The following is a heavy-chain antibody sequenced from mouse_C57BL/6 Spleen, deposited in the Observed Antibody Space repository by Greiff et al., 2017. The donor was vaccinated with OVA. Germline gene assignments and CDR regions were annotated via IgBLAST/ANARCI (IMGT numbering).Heavy chain of an antibody. Sequence: QVQLKESGAELVRPGASVTLSCKASGYTFSDYEMHWVKQTPVHGLEWIGAIDPETGGTAYNQKFKGKAILTADKSSSTAYMELRSLTSEDSAVYYCTRRGVWFAYWGQGTLVTVSA. V-gene: IGHV1-15*01. J-gene: IGHJ3*01. CDR1: GYTFSDYE. CDR2: IDPETGGT. CDR3: TRRGVWFAY.